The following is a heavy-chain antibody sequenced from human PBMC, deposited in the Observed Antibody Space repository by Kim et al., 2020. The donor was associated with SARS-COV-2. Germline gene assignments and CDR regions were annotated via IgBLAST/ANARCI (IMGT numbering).Heavy chain of an antibody. D-gene: IGHD1-26*01. J-gene: IGHJ4*02. CDR1: GGSISSSNW. Sequence: SETLSLTCAVSGGSISSSNWWSWVRQPPGKGLEWIGEIYHSGSTNYNPSLKSRVTISVDKSKNQFSLKLSSVTAADTAVYYCARVGGSDSGSYPNDYWGQGTLVTVSS. CDR2: IYHSGST. CDR3: ARVGGSDSGSYPNDY. V-gene: IGHV4-4*02.